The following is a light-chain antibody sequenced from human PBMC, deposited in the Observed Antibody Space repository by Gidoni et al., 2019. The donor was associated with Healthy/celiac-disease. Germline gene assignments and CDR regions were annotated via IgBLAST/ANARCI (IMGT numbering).Light chain of an antibody. CDR2: AAS. CDR3: QQSYSTPPT. V-gene: IGKV1-39*01. J-gene: IGKJ1*01. CDR1: QSISSY. Sequence: DIQTTQSPSSLSASGGAGVTITCRASQSISSYLNWYQQKPGQAPKLLIYAASSLQSGVPSRFSGSGSGTDFTLTISSLQPEDFATYYCQQSYSTPPTFGQGTKVEIK.